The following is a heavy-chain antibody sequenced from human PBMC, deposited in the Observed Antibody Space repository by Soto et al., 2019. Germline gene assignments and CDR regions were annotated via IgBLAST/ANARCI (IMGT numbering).Heavy chain of an antibody. V-gene: IGHV4-39*01. CDR1: GGSISSSSCH. D-gene: IGHD1-26*01. CDR3: ARHEITGSYYFAFAI. CDR2: IKYSGTT. Sequence: SETLSLTCTVSGGSISSSSCHWGWIRQPPGKGLEWIASIKYSGTTFYNPSLKSRVTLSVDTSKNQFALKLSSVTAAETAGYYFARHEITGSYYFAFAIWGQGTTVTVS. J-gene: IGHJ3*02.